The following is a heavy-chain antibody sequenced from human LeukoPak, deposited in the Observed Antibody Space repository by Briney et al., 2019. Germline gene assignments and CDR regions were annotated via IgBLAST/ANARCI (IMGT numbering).Heavy chain of an antibody. V-gene: IGHV1-18*01. D-gene: IGHD3-3*01. CDR3: ARDSQNTYYDFWSGYYYYFDY. Sequence: ASVKVSCKASGYTFTSYGISWVRQAPRQGLEWMGWISAYNGNTNYAQKPQGRVTMTTDTSTSTAYMELRSLRSDDTAVYYCARDSQNTYYDFWSGYYYYFDYWGQGTLVTVSS. CDR2: ISAYNGNT. J-gene: IGHJ4*02. CDR1: GYTFTSYG.